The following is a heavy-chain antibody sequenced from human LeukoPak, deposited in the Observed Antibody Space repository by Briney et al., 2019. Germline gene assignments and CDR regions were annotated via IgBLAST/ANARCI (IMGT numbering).Heavy chain of an antibody. D-gene: IGHD2-2*01. CDR2: IKQDGSEK. V-gene: IGHV3-7*01. J-gene: IGHJ6*02. CDR3: ARGPTIVVVPAAINV. CDR1: GFSFSSTW. Sequence: QPGGSLRLSCAASGFSFSSTWMSWLRQAPGKGLEWVANIKQDGSEKSYLDSVKGRFTISRDNAKNSLYLQMNSLRAGDTAVYYCARGPTIVVVPAAINVWGQGTTVTVSS.